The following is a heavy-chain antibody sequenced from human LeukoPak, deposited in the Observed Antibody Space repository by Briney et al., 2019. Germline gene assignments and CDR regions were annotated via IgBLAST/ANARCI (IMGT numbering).Heavy chain of an antibody. CDR1: GGSISSSSYY. V-gene: IGHV4-39*01. D-gene: IGHD6-19*01. J-gene: IGHJ5*02. CDR3: ARQIFDIAVAGGLNWFDP. CDR2: IYYSGGT. Sequence: PSETLSLTCTVSGGSISSSSYYWGWIRQPPGKGLEWIGSIYYSGGTYYNPSLKSRVTISVDTSKNQFSLKLSSVTAAETALYYCARQIFDIAVAGGLNWFDPWGQGTLVTVSS.